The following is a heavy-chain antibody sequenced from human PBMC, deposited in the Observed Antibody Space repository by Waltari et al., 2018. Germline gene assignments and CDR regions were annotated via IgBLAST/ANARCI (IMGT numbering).Heavy chain of an antibody. D-gene: IGHD1-26*01. CDR2: INAGNGNT. J-gene: IGHJ4*02. Sequence: QVQLVQSGAEVKKPGASVKVSCKASGYTFTSYAMHWVRQAPGQRLEWMGWINAGNGNTKYSQKFQGRGTITRDTSASTAYMELSSLRSEDTAVYYCARVSGSYEIDYWGQGTLVTVSS. V-gene: IGHV1-3*01. CDR3: ARVSGSYEIDY. CDR1: GYTFTSYA.